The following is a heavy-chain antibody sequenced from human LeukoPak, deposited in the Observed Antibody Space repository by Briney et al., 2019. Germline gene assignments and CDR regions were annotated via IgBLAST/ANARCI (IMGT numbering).Heavy chain of an antibody. Sequence: SETLSLTCAVSDVSISDYYWSWIRQPPGKGLEWIGYIYHTGDSNQNPSLKGRVTVTLDTPKNQVSLKVTSVTAADTAVYYCARHAFASPLDIWGQGTVVTVSS. D-gene: IGHD2-21*01. CDR3: ARHAFASPLDI. J-gene: IGHJ4*02. V-gene: IGHV4-59*08. CDR1: DVSISDYY. CDR2: IYHTGDS.